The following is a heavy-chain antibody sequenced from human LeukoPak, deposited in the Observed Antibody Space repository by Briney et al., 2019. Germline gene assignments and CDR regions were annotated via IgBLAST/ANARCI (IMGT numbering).Heavy chain of an antibody. J-gene: IGHJ4*02. D-gene: IGHD6-13*01. V-gene: IGHV1-69*05. CDR2: IIPIFGTA. Sequence: VTVSCKASGGTFSSYAISWVRQAPGQGLEWMGRIIPIFGTANYAQKFQGRVTITTDESTSTAYMELSSLRSEDTAVYYCASRELVPKAKYYFDYWGQGTLVTVSS. CDR3: ASRELVPKAKYYFDY. CDR1: GGTFSSYA.